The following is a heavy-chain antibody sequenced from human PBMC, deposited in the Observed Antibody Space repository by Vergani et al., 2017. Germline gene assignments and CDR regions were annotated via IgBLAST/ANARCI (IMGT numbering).Heavy chain of an antibody. CDR3: ARDFWDGGNTYTYGMDV. CDR2: IIPIFGTA. Sequence: QVQLVQSGAEVKKPGSSVKVSCKASGGTFSSYAISWVRQAPGQGLEWMGGIIPIFGTANYAQKFQGRVTITADESTSTAYMELSSLRSEDTAVYYCARDFWDGGNTYTYGMDVWGQGTTVTVSS. CDR1: GGTFSSYA. V-gene: IGHV1-69*01. J-gene: IGHJ6*02. D-gene: IGHD4-23*01.